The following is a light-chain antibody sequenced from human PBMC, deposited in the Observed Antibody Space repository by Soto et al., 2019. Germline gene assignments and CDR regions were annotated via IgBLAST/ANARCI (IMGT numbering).Light chain of an antibody. CDR1: QSIISW. V-gene: IGKV1-5*03. CDR3: QQSFSAPLT. CDR2: KAS. J-gene: IGKJ3*01. Sequence: DIQMTQSPSTLSASVGDRVAITCRASQSIISWLAWFQQKPGKAPNLLIYKASSLESGVPSRFSGSGSGTDFTLTITNLQPEDSATYYCQQSFSAPLTCGPGTKVNI.